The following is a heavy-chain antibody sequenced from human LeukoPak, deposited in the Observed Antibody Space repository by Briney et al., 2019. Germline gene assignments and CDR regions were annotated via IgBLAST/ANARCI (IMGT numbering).Heavy chain of an antibody. CDR3: ARYSSTWYVAMDA. D-gene: IGHD6-13*01. CDR1: GFTFSSYE. V-gene: IGHV3-48*03. J-gene: IGHJ6*03. CDR2: ISRSGSSI. Sequence: PGGSLRLSCAVSGFTFSSYEMTWVRQAPGKGLEWISYISRSGSSINYADSVKGRFTISRDNAKNLLYVQMNSLRAEDTAVYYCARYSSTWYVAMDAWGKGATVTVSS.